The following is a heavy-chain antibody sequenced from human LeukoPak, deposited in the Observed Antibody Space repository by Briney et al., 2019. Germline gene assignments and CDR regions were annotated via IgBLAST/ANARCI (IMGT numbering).Heavy chain of an antibody. V-gene: IGHV3-64D*06. CDR1: GFTFSSDA. Sequence: PGGSLRLSCSASGFTFSSDAMHWVRQAPGKGLEYVSTITNNGVNTYYADSVKGRFTISRDNSKNTLYLQMSSLRAEDTAVYFCVRGYSFGPYGMDVWGQGTTVTVSS. CDR3: VRGYSFGPYGMDV. D-gene: IGHD2-15*01. J-gene: IGHJ6*02. CDR2: ITNNGVNT.